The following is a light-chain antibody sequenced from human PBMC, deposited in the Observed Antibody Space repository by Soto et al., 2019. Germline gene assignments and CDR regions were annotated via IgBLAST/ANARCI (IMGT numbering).Light chain of an antibody. CDR3: AAWDDVLSGPYV. J-gene: IGLJ1*01. Sequence: QSVLTQPPSASGTPGQRVTVSCSGSSSNIGSYYVYHYQQLPVATPNLLIHRNNQRPSGVPDRFSGSKSGTSASLAISGLRFADEADYYCAAWDDVLSGPYVFGTGTKVTVL. CDR1: SSNIGSYY. CDR2: RNN. V-gene: IGLV1-47*01.